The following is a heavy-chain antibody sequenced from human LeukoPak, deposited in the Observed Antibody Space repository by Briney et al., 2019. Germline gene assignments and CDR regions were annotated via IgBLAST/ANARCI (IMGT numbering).Heavy chain of an antibody. CDR2: IYSGGST. V-gene: IGHV3-53*05. J-gene: IGHJ6*02. Sequence: GGSLRLSCAASGFTVSSNYLSWVRQAPGKGLEWVSVIYSGGSTYYADSVKGRFTISRDNSKNTLYLQMNSLRAEDTAVYYCAKDRYYYGMDVWDQGTTVTVSS. CDR1: GFTVSSNY. D-gene: IGHD2-15*01. CDR3: AKDRYYYGMDV.